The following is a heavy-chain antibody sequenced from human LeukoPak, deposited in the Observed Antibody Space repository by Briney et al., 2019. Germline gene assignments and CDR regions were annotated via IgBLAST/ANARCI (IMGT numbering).Heavy chain of an antibody. J-gene: IGHJ5*02. Sequence: SVKVSCKASGGTFSSYTISLVRQSPGQGIEWMGRIIPILDITNYPQKFQGRVTITADKSTSTAYMELSSLTPEDTAVYYCARSTGYYDSSGYLGNWFDPWGQGTLVTVSS. D-gene: IGHD3-22*01. V-gene: IGHV1-69*02. CDR3: ARSTGYYDSSGYLGNWFDP. CDR1: GGTFSSYT. CDR2: IIPILDIT.